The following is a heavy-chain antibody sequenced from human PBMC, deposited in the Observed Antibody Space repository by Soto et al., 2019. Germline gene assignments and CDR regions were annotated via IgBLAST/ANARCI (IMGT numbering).Heavy chain of an antibody. CDR2: INAGNGNT. CDR3: ARVLSYYNWFDP. J-gene: IGHJ5*02. D-gene: IGHD3-10*01. Sequence: QVQLVQSGAEVKKPGASVKVSCKASGYTFTSYAMHWVRQAPGQRLEWMGWINAGNGNTKYSQKCQGRVTITRDTSASTAYMELSSLRSEDTAVYYCARVLSYYNWFDPWGQGTLVNVSS. V-gene: IGHV1-3*01. CDR1: GYTFTSYA.